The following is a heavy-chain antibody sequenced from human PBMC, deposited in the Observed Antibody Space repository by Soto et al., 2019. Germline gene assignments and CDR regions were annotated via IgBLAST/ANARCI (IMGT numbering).Heavy chain of an antibody. J-gene: IGHJ6*02. CDR1: GYSFTGHY. CDR2: LKPDNGGT. Sequence: QVQLVQSGAEVKPPGASVKVSCKASGYSFTGHYMHWVRQVSGKRLEFLGWLKPDNGGTYYAPKLQGRVTFTRDTSTTTAYMELSGLHSDDTAVYYCARDLCPLGSGSPCPTYGMDLWGQGTTVAVS. V-gene: IGHV1-2*02. D-gene: IGHD3-10*01. CDR3: ARDLCPLGSGSPCPTYGMDL.